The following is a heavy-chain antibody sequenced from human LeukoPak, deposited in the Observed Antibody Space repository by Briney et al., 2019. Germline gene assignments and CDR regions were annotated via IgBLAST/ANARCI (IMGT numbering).Heavy chain of an antibody. CDR3: AKSSSYTIAASAYFDY. V-gene: IGHV3-21*04. D-gene: IGHD3-16*01. J-gene: IGHJ4*02. CDR1: GFTFSSYS. CDR2: ISSSSSYI. Sequence: GGSLRLSCAASGFTFSSYSMNWVRQAPGKGLEWVSSISSSSSYIYYADSVKGRFTISRDNAKNSLYLQMNSLRAEDTALYYCAKSSSYTIAASAYFDYWGQGTLVTVSS.